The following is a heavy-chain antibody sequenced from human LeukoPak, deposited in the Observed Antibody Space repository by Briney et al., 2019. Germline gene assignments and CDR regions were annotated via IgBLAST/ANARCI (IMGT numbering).Heavy chain of an antibody. Sequence: GASVMVSCKASGYTFTGYYMHWVRQAPGQGLEWMGWINPNSGGTNYAQKFQGWVTMTRDTSISTAYMELSRLRSDDTAVYYCTRGGTMVRGVKGYYYGMDVWGKGTTVTVSS. CDR2: INPNSGGT. V-gene: IGHV1-2*04. CDR3: TRGGTMVRGVKGYYYGMDV. J-gene: IGHJ6*04. D-gene: IGHD3-10*01. CDR1: GYTFTGYY.